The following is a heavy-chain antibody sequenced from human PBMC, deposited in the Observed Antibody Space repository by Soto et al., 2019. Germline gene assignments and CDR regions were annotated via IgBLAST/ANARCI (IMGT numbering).Heavy chain of an antibody. CDR3: ASKVKTFYYGSSGYYPDY. CDR2: VHYSGTT. Sequence: QMQLQESGPGLMKPSETLSLSCTVSGASVSISTYYWGWIRQPPGKGLERIGTVHYSGTTHYTPSLKTRVNISVHTAKNPFSLKVSSVTAADTAVYYCASKVKTFYYGSSGYYPDYWGQGALVTVSS. CDR1: GASVSISTYY. V-gene: IGHV4-39*01. J-gene: IGHJ4*02. D-gene: IGHD3-22*01.